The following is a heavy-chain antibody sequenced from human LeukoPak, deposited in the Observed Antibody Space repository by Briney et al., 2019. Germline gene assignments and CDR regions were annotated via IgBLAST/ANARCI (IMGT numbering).Heavy chain of an antibody. CDR3: ARNREYSSGWYYFDD. J-gene: IGHJ4*02. Sequence: PSETLSLTCTVSGGSISPYYWSRIRQPAGKGLEWIGRIYTSGATNYNPSLSSRVTMSLDTSKNQFSLELRSVTAADTAVYYCARNREYSSGWYYFDDWGQGTLVTVSS. CDR2: IYTSGAT. D-gene: IGHD6-19*01. V-gene: IGHV4-4*07. CDR1: GGSISPYY.